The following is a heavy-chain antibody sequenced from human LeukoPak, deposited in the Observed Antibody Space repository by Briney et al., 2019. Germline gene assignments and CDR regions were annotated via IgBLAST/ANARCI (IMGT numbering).Heavy chain of an antibody. V-gene: IGHV3-23*01. CDR2: ISGSGGST. CDR3: AKAGDYGDYGQH. Sequence: GGSLRLSCAASGFTFSSYAMSWVRQAPGKGLEWVSIISGSGGSTYYADSVRGRFTISRDNSKNTLYLQMNSLRAEDTAVYYCAKAGDYGDYGQHWGQGTLVTVSS. D-gene: IGHD4-17*01. CDR1: GFTFSSYA. J-gene: IGHJ1*01.